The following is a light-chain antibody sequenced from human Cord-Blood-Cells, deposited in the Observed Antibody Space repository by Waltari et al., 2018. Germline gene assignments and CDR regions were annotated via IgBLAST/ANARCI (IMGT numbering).Light chain of an antibody. CDR2: GAS. CDR1: QSVSSN. Sequence: EIVMTQSPATLSVSPGERATLSCRASQSVSSNLAWYQQKPGQAPRLLIYGASTRATGIPGRFSGSGSGTEFTLTISSRQSEDLAVYYCQQYNNWPPWTFGQGTKVESK. V-gene: IGKV3-15*01. CDR3: QQYNNWPPWT. J-gene: IGKJ1*01.